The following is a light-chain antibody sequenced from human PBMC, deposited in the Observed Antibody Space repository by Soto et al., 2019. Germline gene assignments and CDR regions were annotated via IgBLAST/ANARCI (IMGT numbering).Light chain of an antibody. CDR2: EGF. J-gene: IGLJ1*01. CDR3: CSHAGSNTYV. V-gene: IGLV2-23*01. Sequence: LTQPGTVTGSLGQSAAISSTGTSSDVGSGNVVSWYQHYPGKAPQLMIYEGFKRPSGVSSRFSGSKSGNTASLTISGLQAEDEADYHCCSHAGSNTYVFGTGTKVTVL. CDR1: SSDVGSGNV.